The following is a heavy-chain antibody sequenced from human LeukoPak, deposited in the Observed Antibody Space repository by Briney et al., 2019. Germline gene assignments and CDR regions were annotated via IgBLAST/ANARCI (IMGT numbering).Heavy chain of an antibody. V-gene: IGHV3-30-3*01. D-gene: IGHD3-22*01. CDR1: GFTFSSYA. J-gene: IGHJ4*02. CDR2: ISYDGSNK. CDR3: ARDVPYYYDSSGTFFDY. Sequence: GGSLRLSCAASGFTFSSYAMHWVRQAPGKGLEWVAVISYDGSNKYYADSVKGRFTISRDNSKNTLYLQMNSLRAEDTAVYYCARDVPYYYDSSGTFFDYWGQGTLVTVSS.